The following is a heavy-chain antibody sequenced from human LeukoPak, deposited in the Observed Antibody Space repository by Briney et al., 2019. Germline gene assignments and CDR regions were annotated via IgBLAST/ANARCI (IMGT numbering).Heavy chain of an antibody. Sequence: GRSLRLSCAASGFTFSSYWMCWVRQAPGKGLEWVANIKQDGSEKYYVDSVKGRFTISRDNAKNSLYLQMNSLRAEDTAVYYCARYYDFWSGYYPFDYWGQGTLVTVSS. V-gene: IGHV3-7*01. D-gene: IGHD3-3*01. CDR2: IKQDGSEK. CDR1: GFTFSSYW. J-gene: IGHJ4*02. CDR3: ARYYDFWSGYYPFDY.